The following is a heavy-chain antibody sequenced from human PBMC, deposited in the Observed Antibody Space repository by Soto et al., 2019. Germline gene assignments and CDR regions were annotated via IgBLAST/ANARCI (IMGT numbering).Heavy chain of an antibody. CDR3: ARSRLRYFVGLLDY. V-gene: IGHV1-18*04. J-gene: IGHJ4*02. Sequence: QVQLVQSGAEVKKPGASVKVSCKASGYTFTSYGISWVRQAPGQVLEWMGWISAYNGNTKYAQKLQGRVTMTTDTSASTDYMELRSLRSDDTAVYYCARSRLRYFVGLLDYWGQGTLVTVSS. D-gene: IGHD3-9*01. CDR2: ISAYNGNT. CDR1: GYTFTSYG.